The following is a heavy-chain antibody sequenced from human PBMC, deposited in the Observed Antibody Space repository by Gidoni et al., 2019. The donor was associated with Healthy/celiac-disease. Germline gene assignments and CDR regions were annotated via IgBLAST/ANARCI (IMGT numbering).Heavy chain of an antibody. J-gene: IGHJ3*02. Sequence: QVQLQESGPGLVKPSQTLSLTCTVSGGSISSGSYYWSWIRQPAGKGLEWIGRIDTSGTTNYNPSLKSRVTISVDTSNNQFSLQLSSVTAADTAVYYCARGSGGSPSFDIWGQGTMVTVSS. CDR3: ARGSGGSPSFDI. D-gene: IGHD3-10*01. V-gene: IGHV4-61*02. CDR2: IDTSGTT. CDR1: GGSISSGSYY.